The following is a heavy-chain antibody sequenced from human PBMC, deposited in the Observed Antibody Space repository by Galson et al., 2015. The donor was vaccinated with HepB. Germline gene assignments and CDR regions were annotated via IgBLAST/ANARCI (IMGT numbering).Heavy chain of an antibody. CDR3: ARDKYYHSSDHYFYY. CDR1: GDSVSSNNAA. D-gene: IGHD3-22*01. Sequence: CAISGDSVSSNNAAWNWIRQSPSRGLEWLGRTYYTSKWKNDYAESVKSRISIKADTSKNQFSLELNSVTPDDTAVYFCARDKYYHSSDHYFYYWGQGTLVTVSS. J-gene: IGHJ4*02. V-gene: IGHV6-1*01. CDR2: TYYTSKWKN.